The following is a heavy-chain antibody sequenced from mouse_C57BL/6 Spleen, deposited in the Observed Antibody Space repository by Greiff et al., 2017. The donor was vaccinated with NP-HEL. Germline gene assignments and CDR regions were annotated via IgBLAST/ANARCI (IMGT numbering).Heavy chain of an antibody. V-gene: IGHV1-61*01. D-gene: IGHD2-12*01. CDR1: GYTFTSYW. CDR2: IYSSDSET. J-gene: IGHJ4*01. Sequence: QVQLQQPGAELVRPGSSVKLSCKASGYTFTSYWMDWVKQRPGQGLEWIGNIYSSDSETHYNQKFKDKATLTVDKSSSTAYMQLSSLTSEDSAVYYCAREGYSRAMDYWGQGTSVTVSS. CDR3: AREGYSRAMDY.